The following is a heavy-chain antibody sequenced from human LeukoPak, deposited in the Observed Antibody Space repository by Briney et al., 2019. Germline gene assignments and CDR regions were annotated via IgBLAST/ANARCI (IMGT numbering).Heavy chain of an antibody. J-gene: IGHJ4*02. CDR3: ARSMTTATWDY. V-gene: IGHV1-2*02. D-gene: IGHD4-17*01. CDR1: VYTFTEYY. CDR2: SSPYSGAT. Sequence: ASVKVSCKASVYTFTEYYLNWVRQAPGQGLGWMGWSSPYSGATHYAQIFQGRVTMTRDTSISTAYMELSRLRSDDSAVYFCARSMTTATWDYWGQGTLVTVSS.